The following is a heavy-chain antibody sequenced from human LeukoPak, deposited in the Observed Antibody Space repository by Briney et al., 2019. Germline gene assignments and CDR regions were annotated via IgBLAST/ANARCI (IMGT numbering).Heavy chain of an antibody. Sequence: GGSLRLSCAASGFTFSSYEMNWVRQAPGKGLEWVSYISSSGSTIYYADPVKGRFTISRDNAKNSLYLQMNSLRAEDTAVYYCARDDRFGEFDYWGQGTLVTVSS. CDR1: GFTFSSYE. CDR2: ISSSGSTI. CDR3: ARDDRFGEFDY. D-gene: IGHD3-10*01. J-gene: IGHJ4*02. V-gene: IGHV3-48*03.